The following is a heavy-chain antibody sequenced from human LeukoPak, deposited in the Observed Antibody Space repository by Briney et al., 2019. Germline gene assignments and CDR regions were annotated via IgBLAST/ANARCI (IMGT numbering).Heavy chain of an antibody. D-gene: IGHD2-21*02. CDR2: INYSGGHK. V-gene: IGHV3-23*01. Sequence: GGSLRLSCVASGFTFKNCAMSWVRQAPGKGLGWVSGINYSGGHKYYADSVKGRFTISRDSSKNTLSLQMNSLTTEDTAVYYCAKDDSVTLDHFDYWGQGALVTVSS. CDR3: AKDDSVTLDHFDY. J-gene: IGHJ4*02. CDR1: GFTFKNCA.